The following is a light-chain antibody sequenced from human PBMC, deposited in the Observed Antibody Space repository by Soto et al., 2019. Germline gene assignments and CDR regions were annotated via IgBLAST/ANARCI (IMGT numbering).Light chain of an antibody. CDR2: GVS. CDR1: SSDVGGYND. CDR3: SSYADRNTVV. Sequence: QSALTQPPSASGSPGQSVTISCIGTSSDVGGYNDVSWYQQLPGKAPNLLIYGVSERPSGVPDRFSGSKSGNTASLTVSGLQAEDEADYYCSSYADRNTVVFGGGTKLTVL. J-gene: IGLJ2*01. V-gene: IGLV2-8*01.